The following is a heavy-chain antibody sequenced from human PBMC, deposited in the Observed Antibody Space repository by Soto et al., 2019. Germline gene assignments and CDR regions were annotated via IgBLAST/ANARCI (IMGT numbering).Heavy chain of an antibody. CDR3: ARNPRGSREYHWRTYRPFDN. D-gene: IGHD3-3*01. Sequence: QVQLQQWGAGLLKPAETLSLTCAVSGESFSSFYWSWIRQSPTKGLEWIGEVNHSGNTNYNPTLKSRVTVSVDKSKNQFSLKLTSMTAADMGVYYCARNPRGSREYHWRTYRPFDNWGQGTLVTVSS. J-gene: IGHJ4*02. CDR1: GESFSSFY. V-gene: IGHV4-34*01. CDR2: VNHSGNT.